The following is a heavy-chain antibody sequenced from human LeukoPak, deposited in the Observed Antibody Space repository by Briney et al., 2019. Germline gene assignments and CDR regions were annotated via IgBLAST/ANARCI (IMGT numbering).Heavy chain of an antibody. V-gene: IGHV1-2*02. CDR1: GGTFSSYA. J-gene: IGHJ4*02. CDR3: ARVNGSYLSY. D-gene: IGHD1-26*01. CDR2: INPNSGGT. Sequence: ASVKVSCKASGGTFSSYAISWVRQAPGQGLEWMGWINPNSGGTNYAQKFQGRVTMTRDTSISTAYMELSRLRSDDTAVYYCARVNGSYLSYWGQGTLVTVSS.